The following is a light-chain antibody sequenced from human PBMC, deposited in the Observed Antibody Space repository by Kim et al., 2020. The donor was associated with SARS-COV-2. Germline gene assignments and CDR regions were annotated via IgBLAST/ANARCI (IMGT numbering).Light chain of an antibody. CDR3: QAWDSRTAVV. Sequence: DKYSCWYQKKPGQSPVLVIFQDTNRPSGIPGRFSGSSSGNIATLTISGTQAMDEADYYCQAWDSRTAVVFGGGTQLTVL. CDR1: DKY. V-gene: IGLV3-1*01. CDR2: QDT. J-gene: IGLJ2*01.